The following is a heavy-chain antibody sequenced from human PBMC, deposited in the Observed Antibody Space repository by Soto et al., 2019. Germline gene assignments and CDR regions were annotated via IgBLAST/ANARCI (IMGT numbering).Heavy chain of an antibody. CDR3: TTASALRFLEWLSYGGRYYYYGMDV. J-gene: IGHJ6*02. CDR1: GFSFSNAW. CDR2: IRSRTDGGTT. D-gene: IGHD3-3*01. Sequence: GGSLRLSSPASGFSFSNAWMNLLRQAPGKGLEWVGRIRSRTDGGTTDHAAPVKGRFTISRDDSKNTLYLQMNSLKTEDTAVYYCTTASALRFLEWLSYGGRYYYYGMDVWGQGTTVTVSS. V-gene: IGHV3-15*07.